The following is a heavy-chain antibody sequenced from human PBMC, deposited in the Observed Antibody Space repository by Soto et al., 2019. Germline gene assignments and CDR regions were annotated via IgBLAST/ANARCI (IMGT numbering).Heavy chain of an antibody. CDR1: GYTFTSYG. J-gene: IGHJ3*02. V-gene: IGHV1-18*01. Sequence: GASVKVSCKASGYTFTSYGISWVRQAPGQGLEWMGWISAYNGNTNYAQKLQGRVTMTTDTSTSTAYMELRSLGSDDTAVYYCAKGYCSGGSCNFGMTAPDAFDIWGQGTMVTVSS. D-gene: IGHD2-15*01. CDR3: AKGYCSGGSCNFGMTAPDAFDI. CDR2: ISAYNGNT.